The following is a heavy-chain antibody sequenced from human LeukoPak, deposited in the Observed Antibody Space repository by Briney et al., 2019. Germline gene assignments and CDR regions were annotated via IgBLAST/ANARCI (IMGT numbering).Heavy chain of an antibody. CDR1: GFTFSSYG. CDR2: ISYDGSNK. V-gene: IGHV3-30*18. Sequence: PGRSLRLSCAASGFTFSSYGMHWVRQAPGKGLEWVAVISYDGSNKYYVDSVKGRFTISRDNSKNTLYLQMNSLRAEDRAVYYCAKAGLYDFWSGYYNGFFDYWGQGTLVTVSS. D-gene: IGHD3-3*01. J-gene: IGHJ4*02. CDR3: AKAGLYDFWSGYYNGFFDY.